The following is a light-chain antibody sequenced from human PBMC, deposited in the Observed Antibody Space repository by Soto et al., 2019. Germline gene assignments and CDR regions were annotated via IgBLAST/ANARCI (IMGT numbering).Light chain of an antibody. CDR1: SSDVGGYNY. V-gene: IGLV2-8*01. CDR3: SSYAGSNNLGV. CDR2: EVS. J-gene: IGLJ1*01. Sequence: SVLTQPPSSSGSPGQSVTISCTGTSSDVGGYNYVSWYQQHPGKAPKVMIYEVSKRPSGVPDRFSGSKSGNTASLTVSGLQAEDEADYYCSSYAGSNNLGVFGTGTKVTVL.